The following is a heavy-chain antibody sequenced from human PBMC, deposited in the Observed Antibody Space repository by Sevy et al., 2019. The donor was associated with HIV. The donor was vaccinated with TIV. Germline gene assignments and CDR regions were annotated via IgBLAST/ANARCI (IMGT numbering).Heavy chain of an antibody. CDR2: INHRGVT. Sequence: SETLSLTCAVSGGSFSDYFWAWIRQPPATGLEWIGEINHRGVTNYNPAVKTRRPMSPVPSRSQFSLKLTSVTAADTGFYYCARSTSTTDDCRHDSHIDVWGKGTSVTVSS. D-gene: IGHD1-1*01. J-gene: IGHJ6*03. V-gene: IGHV4-34*10. CDR3: ARSTSTTDDCRHDSHIDV. CDR1: GGSFSDYF.